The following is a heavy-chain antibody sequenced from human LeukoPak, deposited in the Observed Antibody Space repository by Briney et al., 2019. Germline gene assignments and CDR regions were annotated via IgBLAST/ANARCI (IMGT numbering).Heavy chain of an antibody. CDR1: GFDFSSNW. Sequence: GGSLRLSCAASGFDFSSNWMHWVRHAPGQGLVWVSRIKGDGISTNYADVVKGRFTMSRDNVKNTLYLQMNSLRVEDTAVYYCARDPRNVGLAPWGQGTLVTVSS. J-gene: IGHJ5*02. D-gene: IGHD2-15*01. V-gene: IGHV3-74*01. CDR2: IKGDGIST. CDR3: ARDPRNVGLAP.